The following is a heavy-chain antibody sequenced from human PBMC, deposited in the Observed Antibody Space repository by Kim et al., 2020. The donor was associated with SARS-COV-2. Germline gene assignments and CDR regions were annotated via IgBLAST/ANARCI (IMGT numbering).Heavy chain of an antibody. CDR2: INTNTGNP. Sequence: ASVKVSCKASGYTFTSYAMNWVRQAPGQGLEWMGWINTNTGNPTYAQGFTGRFVFSLDTSVSTAYLQISSLKAEDTAVYYCARDSITLVGVTNYYYYMDVWGKGTAVTVSS. CDR1: GYTFTSYA. CDR3: ARDSITLVGVTNYYYYMDV. D-gene: IGHD3-3*01. J-gene: IGHJ6*03. V-gene: IGHV7-4-1*02.